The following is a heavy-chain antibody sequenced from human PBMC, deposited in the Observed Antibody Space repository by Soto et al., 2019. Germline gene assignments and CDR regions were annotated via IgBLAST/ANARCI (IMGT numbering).Heavy chain of an antibody. CDR3: ARAGRRFWSGSPILYYYYGMDV. D-gene: IGHD3-3*01. V-gene: IGHV4-30-4*01. CDR2: IYYSGST. J-gene: IGHJ6*02. Sequence: QVQLQESGPGLVKPSQTLSLTCTVSGGSISSGDYYWSWIRQPPGKGLEWLGYIYYSGSTYYNPSLKSRVTISVDTSENQFSLKRSSVTAADTAVYYCARAGRRFWSGSPILYYYYGMDVWGQGTTVTVSS. CDR1: GGSISSGDYY.